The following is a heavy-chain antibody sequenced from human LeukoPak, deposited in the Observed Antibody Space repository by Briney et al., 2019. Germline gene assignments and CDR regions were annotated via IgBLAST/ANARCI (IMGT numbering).Heavy chain of an antibody. Sequence: SETLSLTCTVSGGSISSSSYYWGWIRQPPGKGLEWIGSIYYRGGTYYNPSLQSRVTISVDTSKNQFSLKLSSVTAADTAVYYCARPVLRYFDWLPNGMDVWGQGTTVTVSS. D-gene: IGHD3-9*01. V-gene: IGHV4-39*01. J-gene: IGHJ6*02. CDR2: IYYRGGT. CDR1: GGSISSSSYY. CDR3: ARPVLRYFDWLPNGMDV.